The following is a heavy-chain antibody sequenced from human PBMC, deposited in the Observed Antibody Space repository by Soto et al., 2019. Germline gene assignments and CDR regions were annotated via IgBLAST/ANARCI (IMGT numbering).Heavy chain of an antibody. CDR2: INPSGDSI. Sequence: ASVKVSCKASGYSFSSYYMHWVRQAPGQGLEWMGVINPSGDSITYAQKFQGRVTMTKDNSKSTLFLHMSSLKNEDTAVYYCAITSVADASFDYWGQGTLVTVSS. CDR3: AITSVADASFDY. J-gene: IGHJ4*02. V-gene: IGHV1-46*01. CDR1: GYSFSSYY. D-gene: IGHD4-4*01.